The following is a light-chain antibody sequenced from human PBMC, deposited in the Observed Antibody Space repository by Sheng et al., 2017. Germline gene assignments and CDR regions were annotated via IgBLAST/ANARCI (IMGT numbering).Light chain of an antibody. Sequence: SYELTQTPSVSVSPGQTARITCSGDALPKEYTYWYQQKSGLAPVLVIYKDTERPSGIPDRFSGSSSGTTATLTISGAQAEDEGDYYCQSGDSSTSYRWVFGGGTKLTVL. CDR1: ALPKEY. CDR3: QSGDSSTSYRWV. V-gene: IGLV3-25*03. CDR2: KDT. J-gene: IGLJ3*02.